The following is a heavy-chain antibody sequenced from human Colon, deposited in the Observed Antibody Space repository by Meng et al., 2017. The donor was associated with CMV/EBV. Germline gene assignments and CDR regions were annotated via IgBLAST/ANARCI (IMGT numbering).Heavy chain of an antibody. J-gene: IGHJ4*02. Sequence: CAVSGDAISNSKGWTWVRQSPGKERGWIGDINPSGNTAYNPSLKSRVTISLDKSKNQFSVMLSFVTAADTAVYYCTGRKVRSTGGQMEWGQGTLVTVSS. D-gene: IGHD2-2*01. CDR1: GDAISNSKG. CDR3: TGRKVRSTGGQME. V-gene: IGHV4-4*02. CDR2: INPSGNT.